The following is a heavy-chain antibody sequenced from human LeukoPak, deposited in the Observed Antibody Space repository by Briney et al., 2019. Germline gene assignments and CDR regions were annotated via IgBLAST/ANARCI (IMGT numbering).Heavy chain of an antibody. Sequence: ASVKVSCKASGGTFSSYAISWVRQAPGQGLEWMGGIIPLIGTINYVQKFQGRVTITADESTSTAYMELSSLRSEDTAVYYCARDRYYGSGSYYRYYYYYGMDVWGQGTTVTVSS. D-gene: IGHD3-10*01. J-gene: IGHJ6*02. CDR1: GGTFSSYA. CDR3: ARDRYYGSGSYYRYYYYYGMDV. CDR2: IIPLIGTI. V-gene: IGHV1-69*01.